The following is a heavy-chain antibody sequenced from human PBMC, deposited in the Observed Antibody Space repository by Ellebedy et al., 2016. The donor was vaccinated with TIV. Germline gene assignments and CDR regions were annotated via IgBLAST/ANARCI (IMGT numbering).Heavy chain of an antibody. V-gene: IGHV1-8*02. D-gene: IGHD5-24*01. CDR3: ARRQFYMSDF. J-gene: IGHJ4*02. Sequence: AASVKVSCKASGYTFNNYGINWVRQATGQGLEWMGWMNPNSGNTGYAQKFQGRVTMTRNTSISTAYMELSSLTSEDTAVYYCARRQFYMSDFWGQGTLVTVSS. CDR2: MNPNSGNT. CDR1: GYTFNNYG.